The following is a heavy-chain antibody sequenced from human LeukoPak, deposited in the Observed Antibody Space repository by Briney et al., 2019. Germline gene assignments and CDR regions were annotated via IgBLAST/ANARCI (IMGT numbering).Heavy chain of an antibody. D-gene: IGHD4-17*01. CDR2: ISHSGST. Sequence: SETLSLTCAISGASMTSSNWWSWVRQPPGKGLEWIGEISHSGSTNYNPSLKSRVTISVDKSKTQFSLKVNSVTAADTAVYYCARLPAGDYSNWFDPWGQGTLVTVSS. V-gene: IGHV4-4*02. J-gene: IGHJ5*02. CDR1: GASMTSSNW. CDR3: ARLPAGDYSNWFDP.